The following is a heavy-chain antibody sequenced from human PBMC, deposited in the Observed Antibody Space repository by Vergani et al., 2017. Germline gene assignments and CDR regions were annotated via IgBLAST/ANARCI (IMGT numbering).Heavy chain of an antibody. V-gene: IGHV3-20*04. CDR2: INWNGDST. D-gene: IGHD3-16*01. J-gene: IGHJ6*01. CDR3: ARDGAYLYKAMDV. CDR1: GFQFEEYH. Sequence: EVQLVESGGGLVQPGGSLRLSCVTSGFQFEEYHLSWVRHTPERGLEWVASINWNGDSTGYSDSVKGRFTISRDNAEKTLYLQMNALRAEDTALYFCARDGAYLYKAMDVWGQGTTVSVSA.